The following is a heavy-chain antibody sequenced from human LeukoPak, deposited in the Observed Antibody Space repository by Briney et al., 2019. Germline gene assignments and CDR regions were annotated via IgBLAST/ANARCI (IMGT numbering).Heavy chain of an antibody. CDR1: RFTFSSYG. Sequence: GGALTLSCAASRFTFSSYGIHWICQAPGNGLEWVAVISYDGSNKYYADSVKGRFTISRDNSKNTLYLQMNSLRAEDTAVYYCAKDLERTLDYWGQGTLVTVSS. V-gene: IGHV3-30*18. J-gene: IGHJ4*02. D-gene: IGHD1-1*01. CDR3: AKDLERTLDY. CDR2: ISYDGSNK.